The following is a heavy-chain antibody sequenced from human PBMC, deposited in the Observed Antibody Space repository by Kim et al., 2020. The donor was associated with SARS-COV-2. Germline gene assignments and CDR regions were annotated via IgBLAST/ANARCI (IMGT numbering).Heavy chain of an antibody. CDR1: GFTFSSYA. D-gene: IGHD6-19*01. J-gene: IGHJ4*02. CDR2: ISYDGSNK. Sequence: GGSLRLSCAASGFTFSSYAMHWVRQAPGKGLEWVAVISYDGSNKYYADSVKGRFTISRDNSKNTLYLQMNSLRAEDTAVYYCARDKTSSGWLGPLDYWGQGTLVTVSS. V-gene: IGHV3-30-3*01. CDR3: ARDKTSSGWLGPLDY.